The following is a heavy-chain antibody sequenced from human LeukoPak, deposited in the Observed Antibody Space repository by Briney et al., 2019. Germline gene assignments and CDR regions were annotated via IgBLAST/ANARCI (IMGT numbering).Heavy chain of an antibody. CDR1: GYTFTSYY. CDR2: INPSGGST. D-gene: IGHD6-13*01. V-gene: IGHV1-46*01. CDR3: ARDRGGIAAALDY. J-gene: IGHJ4*02. Sequence: ASVKVSCKASGYTFTSYYMHWVRQAPGQGLEWMGVINPSGGSTSYAQKFQGRVTMTEDTSTDTVYMELSSLRSEDTAVYYCARDRGGIAAALDYWGQGTLVTVSS.